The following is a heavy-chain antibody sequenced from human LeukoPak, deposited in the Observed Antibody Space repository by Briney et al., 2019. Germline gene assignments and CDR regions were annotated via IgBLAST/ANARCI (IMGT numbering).Heavy chain of an antibody. Sequence: PGGSLRLSCKASGFTFSTSGMSWVRQAPGKGLEWVSGTSDRGDYTYYADSVKGRFTISRDNSKNTLYLQMNSLRAEDTALYFCAKKAQYNGNYPLDYWGQGTLVTVSS. D-gene: IGHD1-26*01. J-gene: IGHJ4*02. CDR2: TSDRGDYT. V-gene: IGHV3-23*01. CDR3: AKKAQYNGNYPLDY. CDR1: GFTFSTSG.